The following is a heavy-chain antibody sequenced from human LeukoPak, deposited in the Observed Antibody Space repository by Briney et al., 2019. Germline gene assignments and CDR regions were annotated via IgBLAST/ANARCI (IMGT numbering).Heavy chain of an antibody. J-gene: IGHJ3*02. D-gene: IGHD3-10*01. CDR2: ISWNSGSI. V-gene: IGHV3-9*01. CDR1: GFTFNTYW. Sequence: GGSLRLSCAASGFTFNTYWMYRVRQAPGKGLEWVSGISWNSGSIGYADSVKGRFTISRDNAKNSLYLQMNSLRAEDTALYYCAKDIGTYYYGSGTLPGAFDIWGQGTMVTVSS. CDR3: AKDIGTYYYGSGTLPGAFDI.